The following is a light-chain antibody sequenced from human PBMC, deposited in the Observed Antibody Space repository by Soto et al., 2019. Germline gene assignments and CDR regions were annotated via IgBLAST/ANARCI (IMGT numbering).Light chain of an antibody. Sequence: QSVLTQPASVSGSRGQSITICCTGTNSDVGGYNFVSWYQHHPGKAPKVMIYDVNNRPSGVSNRFSGSKSGNTASLTISGLQAEDEADYYCSSYTSGDTYVFVTGTKVTVL. CDR2: DVN. CDR3: SSYTSGDTYV. J-gene: IGLJ1*01. V-gene: IGLV2-14*03. CDR1: NSDVGGYNF.